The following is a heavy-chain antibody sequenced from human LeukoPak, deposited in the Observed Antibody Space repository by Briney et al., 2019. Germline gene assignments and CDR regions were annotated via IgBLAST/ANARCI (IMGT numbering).Heavy chain of an antibody. CDR1: GGSISSYY. V-gene: IGHV4-34*01. Sequence: PSETLSLTCTVSGGSISSYYWSWIRQPPGKGLEWIGEINHSGSTKYNPSLKSRVSISIDTSKNQFSLKLSSVTAADTAMYYCARRVGRWFGERAYYYNYMDVWGKGTTVTISS. CDR2: INHSGST. J-gene: IGHJ6*03. CDR3: ARRVGRWFGERAYYYNYMDV. D-gene: IGHD3-10*01.